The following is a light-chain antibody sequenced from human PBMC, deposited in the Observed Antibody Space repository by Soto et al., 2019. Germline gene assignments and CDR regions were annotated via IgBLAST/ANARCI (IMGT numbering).Light chain of an antibody. Sequence: QSALTQPASVSGSPGQSITISCTGTSSDVGAYNYVSWYQQHPGKAPKLMIYGVSNRPSGVSRRFSGSKSGNTASLTISGLQAEDEADYYCSSYTSSSTTVFGGGTQLTVL. CDR1: SSDVGAYNY. CDR2: GVS. CDR3: SSYTSSSTTV. V-gene: IGLV2-14*01. J-gene: IGLJ7*01.